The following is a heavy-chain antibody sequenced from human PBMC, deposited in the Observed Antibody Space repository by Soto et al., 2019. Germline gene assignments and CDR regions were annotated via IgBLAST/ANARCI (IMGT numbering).Heavy chain of an antibody. V-gene: IGHV4-59*01. D-gene: IGHD2-15*01. CDR3: ERGAGGFDY. Sequence: TSETLSLTCTVSGGSISSYYWSWIRQPPGKGLGWIGYIYYSGSTNYNPSVKSRVTISVDTSKNQFSLKLSSVTAADTAVYYCERGAGGFDYWGQGTLVTVSS. CDR2: IYYSGST. CDR1: GGSISSYY. J-gene: IGHJ4*02.